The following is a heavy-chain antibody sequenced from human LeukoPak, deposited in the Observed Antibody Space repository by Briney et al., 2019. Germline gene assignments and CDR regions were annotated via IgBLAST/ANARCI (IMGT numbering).Heavy chain of an antibody. Sequence: TGGSLRLSCAASGFTFSNAWMTWVRQAPGKGLEWVGRIKSKTDGGTTDHAAPAKGRFTISRDDSKNTLYLQMNSLRTGDTALYFCTTELRWQLPNFDYWGQGTLVTVSS. CDR1: GFTFSNAW. CDR3: TTELRWQLPNFDY. J-gene: IGHJ4*02. V-gene: IGHV3-15*01. CDR2: IKSKTDGGTT. D-gene: IGHD2-15*01.